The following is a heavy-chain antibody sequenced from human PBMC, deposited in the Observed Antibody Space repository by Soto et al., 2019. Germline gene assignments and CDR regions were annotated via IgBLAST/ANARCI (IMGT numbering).Heavy chain of an antibody. J-gene: IGHJ4*02. CDR3: ARVGDYYDSSGYQRGRNSYFDY. CDR1: GYTFTGYY. CDR2: INPNSGGT. D-gene: IGHD3-22*01. V-gene: IGHV1-2*04. Sequence: QVQLVQSGAEVKKPGASVKVSCKASGYTFTGYYMHWVRQAPGQGLEWMGWINPNSGGTNYAQKFQGWVTMTRDTSISTACMELSRLRSDDTAVYYCARVGDYYDSSGYQRGRNSYFDYWGQGTLVTVSS.